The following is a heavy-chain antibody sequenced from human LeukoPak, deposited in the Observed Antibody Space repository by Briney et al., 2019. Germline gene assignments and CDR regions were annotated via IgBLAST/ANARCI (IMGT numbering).Heavy chain of an antibody. Sequence: SETLSLTCAVYGGSFSGYYWSWIRQPPGKGLEWIGEINHSGSTNYNPSLKSRVTISVDTSKNQFSLKLSSVTAADTAVYYCARDRSYYDSSGYPLLGGVDYWGQGTLVTVSS. CDR2: INHSGST. V-gene: IGHV4-34*01. J-gene: IGHJ4*02. CDR1: GGSFSGYY. CDR3: ARDRSYYDSSGYPLLGGVDY. D-gene: IGHD3-22*01.